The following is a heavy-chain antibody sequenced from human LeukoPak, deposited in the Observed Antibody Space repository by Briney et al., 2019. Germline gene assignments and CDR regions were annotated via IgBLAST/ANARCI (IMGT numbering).Heavy chain of an antibody. CDR3: ARAAMVRGVDYFDY. CDR2: ISNSGDST. J-gene: IGHJ4*02. V-gene: IGHV3-23*01. CDR1: GFTFSSYS. Sequence: GGSLRLSCAASGFTFSSYSTSWVRQALGKGLEWVSVISNSGDSTYSADSVKGRFTISRDNSKNTLYLQMNSLRAEDTAVYYCARAAMVRGVDYFDYWGQGTLVTVSS. D-gene: IGHD3-10*01.